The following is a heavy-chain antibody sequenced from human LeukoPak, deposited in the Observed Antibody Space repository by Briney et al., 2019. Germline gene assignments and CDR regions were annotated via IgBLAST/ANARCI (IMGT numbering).Heavy chain of an antibody. CDR1: GYIFPNFW. J-gene: IGHJ5*02. Sequence: GESLKISCMGSGYIFPNFWIGWVRQMPGKGLEWMGIIYPGDSETRYSPSFQGQVTISVDKSISTAHLQWSSLRASDTAMYYCARRSSSLSRWFDPWGQGTLVTVSS. CDR3: ARRSSSLSRWFDP. CDR2: IYPGDSET. V-gene: IGHV5-51*01. D-gene: IGHD6-6*01.